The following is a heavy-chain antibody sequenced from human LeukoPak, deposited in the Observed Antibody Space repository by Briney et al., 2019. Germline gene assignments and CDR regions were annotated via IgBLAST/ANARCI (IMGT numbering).Heavy chain of an antibody. D-gene: IGHD5-18*01. V-gene: IGHV3-21*01. CDR1: GFTFSSYG. CDR3: ARVYVRRGYSYGFDY. CDR2: ISSSSSYI. J-gene: IGHJ4*02. Sequence: GGSLRLSCAASGFTFSSYGMHWVRQAPGKGLEWVSSISSSSSYIYYADSVKGRFTISRDNAKNSLYLQMNSLRAEDTAVYYCARVYVRRGYSYGFDYWGQGTLVTVSS.